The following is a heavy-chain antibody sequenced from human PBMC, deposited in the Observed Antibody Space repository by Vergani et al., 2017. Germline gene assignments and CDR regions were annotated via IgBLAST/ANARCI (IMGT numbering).Heavy chain of an antibody. CDR2: INTNTGNP. CDR1: GYTFTNYT. CDR3: AREVREMYSDYDSRFDY. V-gene: IGHV7-4-1*02. J-gene: IGHJ4*02. D-gene: IGHD4-11*01. Sequence: QVQLVQSGSELKKPGASVKVSCKASGYTFTNYTMNWVRQAPGQGLEWMGWINTNTGNPTYAQGFTGRCLFSLDTSVSTAYLQINSLKAVDTAVYYCAREVREMYSDYDSRFDYWGQGTLVTVSS.